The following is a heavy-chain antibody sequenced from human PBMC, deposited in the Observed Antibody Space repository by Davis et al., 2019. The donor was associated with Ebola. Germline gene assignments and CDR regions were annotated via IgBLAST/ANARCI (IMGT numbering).Heavy chain of an antibody. V-gene: IGHV4-31*03. J-gene: IGHJ4*02. CDR3: ARGQGVALNY. Sequence: PSETLSLTCTVSGGSISSGGYYWSWVRQHPGKGLEWIGYIYYRGNTYHNPSLKSRVTISVDTSNNQFSLKLSSVTAADTAVYYCARGQGVALNYWGQGTPVTVSS. D-gene: IGHD2-15*01. CDR1: GGSISSGGYY. CDR2: IYYRGNT.